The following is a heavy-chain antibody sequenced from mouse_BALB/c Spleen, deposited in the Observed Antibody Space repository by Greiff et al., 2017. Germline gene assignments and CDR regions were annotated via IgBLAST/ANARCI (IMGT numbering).Heavy chain of an antibody. V-gene: IGHV3-2*02. Sequence: EVQLQQSGPGLVRPSQSLSLTCTVSGYSITSDYAWNWSRQFAGNKLEWMGYISYSGGTSYNPSLKSRISITRDTSKNRFFLQLNSVTTEDTAPYYCARQLYDYRGQGTTLT. CDR2: ISYSGGT. CDR1: GYSITSDYA. D-gene: IGHD3-1*01. CDR3: ARQLYDY. J-gene: IGHJ2*01.